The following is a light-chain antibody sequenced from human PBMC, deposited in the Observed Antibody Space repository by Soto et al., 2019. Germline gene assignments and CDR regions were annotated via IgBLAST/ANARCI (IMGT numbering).Light chain of an antibody. V-gene: IGLV2-14*01. CDR2: EVS. Sequence: QSAVTQPASVSGSPGQSITISCTGTSSDVGGYNYVSWYQQHPGKARKLMVYEVSNQSSGVSNRFSGSKSGNTASLTISGLQAEDEADYYCSSYTSSSTLVFGGGTKLTVL. CDR1: SSDVGGYNY. J-gene: IGLJ2*01. CDR3: SSYTSSSTLV.